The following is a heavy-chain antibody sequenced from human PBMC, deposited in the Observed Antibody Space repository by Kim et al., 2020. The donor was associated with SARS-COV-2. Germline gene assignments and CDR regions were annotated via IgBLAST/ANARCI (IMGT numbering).Heavy chain of an antibody. Sequence: SETLSLTCTVSGGSISSYYWSWIRQPPGKGLEWIGYIYYSGSTNYNPSLKSRVTISVDTSKNQFSLKLSSVTAADTAVYYCAREKRSRAVDYMDVWGKGTTVTVSS. CDR1: GGSISSYY. CDR2: IYYSGST. D-gene: IGHD6-25*01. V-gene: IGHV4-59*01. CDR3: AREKRSRAVDYMDV. J-gene: IGHJ6*03.